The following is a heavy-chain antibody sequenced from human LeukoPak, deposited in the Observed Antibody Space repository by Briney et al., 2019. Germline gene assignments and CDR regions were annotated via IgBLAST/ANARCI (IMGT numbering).Heavy chain of an antibody. CDR1: GFSFSNYW. CDR3: AELGITMIGGV. V-gene: IGHV3-48*04. J-gene: IGHJ6*04. CDR2: ISSSGSTI. D-gene: IGHD3-10*02. Sequence: PGGSLRLSCEASGFSFSNYWMSWVRQAPGKGLEWVSYISSSGSTIYYADSVKGRFTISRDNAKNSLYLQMNSLRAEDTVVYYCAELGITMIGGVWGKGTTVTISS.